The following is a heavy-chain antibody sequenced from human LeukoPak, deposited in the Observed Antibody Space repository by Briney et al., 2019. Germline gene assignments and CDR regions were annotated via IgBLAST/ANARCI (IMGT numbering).Heavy chain of an antibody. CDR2: ISSNGGST. CDR1: GFTFSSYA. J-gene: IGHJ3*02. CDR3: ARVLHAFDI. Sequence: GGSLRLSCAASGFTFSSYAMHWVRQAPGKGLEYVSAISSNGGSTYYANSVKGRFTISRDNSKNTLYLQMGSLRAEDMAVYYCARVLHAFDIWGQGTMVTVSS. V-gene: IGHV3-64*01.